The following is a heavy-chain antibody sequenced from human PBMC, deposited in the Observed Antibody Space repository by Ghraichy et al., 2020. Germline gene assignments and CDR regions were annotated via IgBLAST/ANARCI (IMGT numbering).Heavy chain of an antibody. V-gene: IGHV1-18*01. J-gene: IGHJ6*02. D-gene: IGHD3-3*01. Sequence: ASVKVSCKASGYTFTSYGISWVRQAPGQGLEWMGWISAYNGNTNYAQKLQGRVTMTTDTSTSTAYMELRSLRSDDTAVYYCARDHKYYDFWSGLPNLIYYYYGMDVWGQGTTVTVSS. CDR1: GYTFTSYG. CDR2: ISAYNGNT. CDR3: ARDHKYYDFWSGLPNLIYYYYGMDV.